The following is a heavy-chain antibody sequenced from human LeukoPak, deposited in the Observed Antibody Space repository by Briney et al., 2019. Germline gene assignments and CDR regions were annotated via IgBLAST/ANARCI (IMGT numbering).Heavy chain of an antibody. CDR3: ARPDSSNNCFHAFDI. CDR1: GGTFSSYA. D-gene: IGHD2-21*01. J-gene: IGHJ3*02. Sequence: GASVKVSCKASGGTFSSYAISWVRQAPGQGLEWMGRIIPIFGTANYAQKFQGRVTITTDESTSTAYMELSSLRSEDTAVYYCARPDSSNNCFHAFDIWGQGTMVTVSS. CDR2: IIPIFGTA. V-gene: IGHV1-69*05.